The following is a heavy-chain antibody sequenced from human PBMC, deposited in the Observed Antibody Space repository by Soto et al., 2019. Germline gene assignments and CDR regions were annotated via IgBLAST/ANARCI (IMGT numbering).Heavy chain of an antibody. CDR2: IYYSGST. CDR1: GGSISSSSYY. Sequence: SETLSLTCTVSGGSISSSSYYWGWIRQPPGKGLEWIGSIYYSGSTYYNPSLKSRVTISVDTSKNQFSLKLSSVTAADTAVYYCARQMDSSSQYYYYYGIDGRGQGTTVTGSS. CDR3: ARQMDSSSQYYYYYGIDG. D-gene: IGHD6-13*01. J-gene: IGHJ6*02. V-gene: IGHV4-39*01.